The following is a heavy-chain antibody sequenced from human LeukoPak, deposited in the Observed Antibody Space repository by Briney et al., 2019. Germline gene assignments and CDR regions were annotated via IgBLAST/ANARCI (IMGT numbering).Heavy chain of an antibody. D-gene: IGHD2-15*01. V-gene: IGHV3-48*01. CDR3: VRVKGSYFDY. J-gene: IGHJ4*02. Sequence: GGSLRLSCAASGFPLSSYSINWVRQAPGKGLEWVSYISSSGSAIYYVDSVKGRFTVSRDNAKNSLFLKMNSPRAEDTAVYYCVRVKGSYFDYWGQGALVTVSS. CDR2: ISSSGSAI. CDR1: GFPLSSYS.